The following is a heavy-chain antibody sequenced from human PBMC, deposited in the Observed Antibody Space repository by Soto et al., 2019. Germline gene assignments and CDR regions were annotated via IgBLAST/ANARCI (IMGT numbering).Heavy chain of an antibody. CDR3: ARIAVAGTDYYYYGMDV. D-gene: IGHD6-19*01. J-gene: IGHJ6*02. V-gene: IGHV6-1*01. Sequence: TLSLTCAISGDSVSSNSAAWNWIRQSPSRGLEWLGRTYYRSKWYNDYAVSVKSRITINPDTSKNQFSLQLNSVTPEDTAVYYCARIAVAGTDYYYYGMDVWGQGTTVTVSS. CDR1: GDSVSSNSAA. CDR2: TYYRSKWYN.